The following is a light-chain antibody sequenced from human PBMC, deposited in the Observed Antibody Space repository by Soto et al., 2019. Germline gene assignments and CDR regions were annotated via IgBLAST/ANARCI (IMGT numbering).Light chain of an antibody. J-gene: IGKJ1*01. CDR3: QQYNKWPPWT. V-gene: IGKV3-15*01. Sequence: IVLTQSAGTLSTSRGERSTLSCRACQRFTNNYSAWYAQKPGQAPRLPXXGAXTRATAIPARFIGSGSGTEFTLTISSLQSEYFAVYYCQQYNKWPPWTFGQGTKVDIK. CDR2: GAX. CDR1: QRFTNN.